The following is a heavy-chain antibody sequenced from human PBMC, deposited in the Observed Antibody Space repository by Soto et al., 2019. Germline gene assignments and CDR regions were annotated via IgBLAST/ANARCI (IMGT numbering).Heavy chain of an antibody. D-gene: IGHD2-2*01. CDR1: GFTFSSYA. CDR2: ISYDGSNK. J-gene: IGHJ6*02. V-gene: IGHV3-30-3*01. Sequence: PVGSLRLSCAASGFTFSSYAMHWVRHAPGKGLEWVAVISYDGSNKYYADSVKGRFTISRDNSKNTLYLQMNSLRAEDTAVYYCARDPPIAPAANYYYGMDVWGQGTTVTVSS. CDR3: ARDPPIAPAANYYYGMDV.